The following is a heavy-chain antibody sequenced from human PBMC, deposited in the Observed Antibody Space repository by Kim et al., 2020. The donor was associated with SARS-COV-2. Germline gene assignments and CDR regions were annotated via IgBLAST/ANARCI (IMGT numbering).Heavy chain of an antibody. V-gene: IGHV3-20*01. Sequence: GGSLRLSCEASGFTFKSYWMSWVRQAPGKGLEWVSGINRDGDSTGYVDSVKGRFTISRDNAKKSLYLQMNSLRAEDTAVYHCVRGYDSGTFDIW. CDR3: VRGYDSGTFDI. CDR2: INRDGDST. D-gene: IGHD3-10*01. J-gene: IGHJ3*02. CDR1: GFTFKSYW.